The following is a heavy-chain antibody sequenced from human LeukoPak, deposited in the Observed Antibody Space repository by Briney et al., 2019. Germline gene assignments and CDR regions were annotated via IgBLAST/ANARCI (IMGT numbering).Heavy chain of an antibody. CDR2: TYYRSKWFH. CDR3: AGISGVYGFGTFDV. J-gene: IGHJ3*01. V-gene: IGHV6-1*01. D-gene: IGHD1-26*01. CDR1: GDSVSGASAA. Sequence: SQTLSLTCAISGDSVSGASAAWNWTRQSPTRGLEWLGRTYYRSKWFHDYAVSVESRITINPDISKNQFSLQLNSVTPEDTAVYYCAGISGVYGFGTFDVWGQGTVVTVSS.